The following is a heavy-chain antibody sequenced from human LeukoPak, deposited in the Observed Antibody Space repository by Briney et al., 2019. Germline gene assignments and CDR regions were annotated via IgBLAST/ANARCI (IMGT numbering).Heavy chain of an antibody. D-gene: IGHD3-22*01. V-gene: IGHV1-8*01. CDR2: MNPNSGNT. CDR1: GYTFTSYD. CDR3: ARADYYDSSGPPPFDY. Sequence: ASVKVSCKASGYTFTSYDINWVRQATGQGLEWMGWMNPNSGNTGYAQKFQGRVTMTRNTSISTAYMELSSLRSEDTAVYYCARADYYDSSGPPPFDYWGQGTLATVSS. J-gene: IGHJ4*02.